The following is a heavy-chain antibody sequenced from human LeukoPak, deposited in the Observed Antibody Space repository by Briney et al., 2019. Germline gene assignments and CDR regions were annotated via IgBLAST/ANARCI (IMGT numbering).Heavy chain of an antibody. D-gene: IGHD1-26*01. CDR3: ASAGGWELQEAFDI. V-gene: IGHV3-21*06. CDR2: ISSSGTYM. Sequence: PGGSLRLSCAASGFTFSTYGMSWVRQTPGKGLEWVSSISSSGTYMYNADSVKGRFTISRDNAKNSLYLRMNSLRAEDTAVYYCASAGGWELQEAFDIWGQGTMVTVSS. CDR1: GFTFSTYG. J-gene: IGHJ3*02.